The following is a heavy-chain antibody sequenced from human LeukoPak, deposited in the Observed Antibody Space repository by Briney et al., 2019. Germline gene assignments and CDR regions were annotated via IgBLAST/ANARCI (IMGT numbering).Heavy chain of an antibody. Sequence: GGSLRLSCAASGFTFSSYSMNWVRQARGKGLEWVSSISSSSSYIYYADSVKGRFTISRDNAKNSLYLQMNSLRAEDTAVYYCARDEDDLVGCFDYWGQGTLVTVSS. CDR2: ISSSSSYI. CDR3: ARDEDDLVGCFDY. CDR1: GFTFSSYS. J-gene: IGHJ4*02. D-gene: IGHD3-3*01. V-gene: IGHV3-21*01.